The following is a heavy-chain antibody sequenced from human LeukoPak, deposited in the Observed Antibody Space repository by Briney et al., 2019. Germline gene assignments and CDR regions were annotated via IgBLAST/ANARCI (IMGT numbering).Heavy chain of an antibody. J-gene: IGHJ4*02. Sequence: SSETLSLTCAVYGGSLSGYYWSWIRQPPGKGLEWIGEINESGSTNYNPSLKSRVTISVDTSKNQLSLKLSSVTAADTAVYYCAREDYGDYYRLFDYWGQGTLVIVSS. D-gene: IGHD4-17*01. CDR2: INESGST. CDR3: AREDYGDYYRLFDY. V-gene: IGHV4-34*01. CDR1: GGSLSGYY.